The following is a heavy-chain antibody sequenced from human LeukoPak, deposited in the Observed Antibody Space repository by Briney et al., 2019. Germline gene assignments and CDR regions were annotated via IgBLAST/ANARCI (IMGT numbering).Heavy chain of an antibody. V-gene: IGHV4-59*08. CDR1: GGSMSNFY. CDR2: IYYTGST. J-gene: IGHJ4*02. Sequence: SETLSLTCTVSGGSMSNFYWSWIRQPPGKGLEWIGYIYYTGSTNYNPSLKSRVTMFVDMSKNQFSLRLSSVTAADTAVYYCARHRAYSSSSPFDYWGQGTLDTVSS. D-gene: IGHD6-6*01. CDR3: ARHRAYSSSSPFDY.